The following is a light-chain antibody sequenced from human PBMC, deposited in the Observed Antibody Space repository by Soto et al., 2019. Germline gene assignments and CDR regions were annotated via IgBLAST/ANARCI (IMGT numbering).Light chain of an antibody. Sequence: QSPLTHPATVFRSLGHSITISCTGTSSDVGFYNLVSWYQHRPGKAPKFILYEGSKRPSGVSNRFSGSKSGNTASLTIPGLQAEEEAYYYCCSYAGSTYYVFGSGTKVTAL. V-gene: IGLV2-23*01. CDR1: SSDVGFYNL. CDR2: EGS. CDR3: CSYAGSTYYV. J-gene: IGLJ1*01.